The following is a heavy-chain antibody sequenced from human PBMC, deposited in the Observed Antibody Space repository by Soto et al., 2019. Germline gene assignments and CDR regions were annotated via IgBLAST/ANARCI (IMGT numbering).Heavy chain of an antibody. Sequence: EVQLLESGGGLVQPGGSLRLSCAASGFTFGAYAMSWVRQAPGKGLEWGSGVNGGGESTYYADSVKGRFTMSRDNSKDTLYLQMNSLGAEDTAVYYCANAGYEGSGYFPWPKDYWGQGTLVPVSS. CDR1: GFTFGAYA. V-gene: IGHV3-23*01. J-gene: IGHJ4*02. D-gene: IGHD3-22*01. CDR3: ANAGYEGSGYFPWPKDY. CDR2: VNGGGEST.